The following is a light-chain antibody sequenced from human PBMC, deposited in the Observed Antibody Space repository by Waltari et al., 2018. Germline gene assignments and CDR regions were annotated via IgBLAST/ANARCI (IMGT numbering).Light chain of an antibody. V-gene: IGKV1-39*01. Sequence: DIQMTQSPSSLSASVGDRDTITCRASQSISSYLNWYQQKPGKAPKLLIYAASSLQSRVPSRFSGSGSGTDFTLTISSLQPEDFATYYCQQSYSTPRTFGQGTKVEIK. CDR2: AAS. CDR1: QSISSY. J-gene: IGKJ1*01. CDR3: QQSYSTPRT.